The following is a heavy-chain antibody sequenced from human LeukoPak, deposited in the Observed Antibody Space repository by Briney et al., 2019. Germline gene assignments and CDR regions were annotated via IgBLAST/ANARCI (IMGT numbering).Heavy chain of an antibody. Sequence: PSETLSLTCAVYGGSFSGYYWSWIRQPPGKGLEWIGEINHSGSTNYNPSLKSRVTISVDTSKNQFSLKLSSVTAADTAVYYCARGRFGDSSGRAFDYWGQGTLVTVSS. CDR2: INHSGST. J-gene: IGHJ4*02. D-gene: IGHD3-22*01. V-gene: IGHV4-34*01. CDR1: GGSFSGYY. CDR3: ARGRFGDSSGRAFDY.